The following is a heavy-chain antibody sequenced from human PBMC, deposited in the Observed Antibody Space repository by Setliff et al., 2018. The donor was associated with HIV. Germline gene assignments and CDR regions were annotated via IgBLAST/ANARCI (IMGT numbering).Heavy chain of an antibody. Sequence: TLSLTCGVYGGSLSDYYWNWIRQPPGKGLEWIAEVSRGGSTTYNPSLTGRVSVSVDTSKSQFSLKLTNVTAADAAVYYCARAVCPSLNCYSFFNYWGHGSLVTVSS. J-gene: IGHJ4*01. D-gene: IGHD2-15*01. CDR3: ARAVCPSLNCYSFFNY. V-gene: IGHV4-34*01. CDR2: VSRGGST. CDR1: GGSLSDYY.